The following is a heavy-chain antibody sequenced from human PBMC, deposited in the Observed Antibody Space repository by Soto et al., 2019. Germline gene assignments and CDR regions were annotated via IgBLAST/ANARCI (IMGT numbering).Heavy chain of an antibody. CDR3: TRAGNYRFDY. V-gene: IGHV3-23*01. D-gene: IGHD1-7*01. J-gene: IGHJ4*02. CDR2: ISGSGFKK. Sequence: GGSLRLSCAASGFTFENFGMSWVRQAPGKGLEWISSISGSGFKKYYADSVKGRFTISRDNSKSTLYLQMDSLRAEDTAVYYCTRAGNYRFDYWGQGTLVTVS. CDR1: GFTFENFG.